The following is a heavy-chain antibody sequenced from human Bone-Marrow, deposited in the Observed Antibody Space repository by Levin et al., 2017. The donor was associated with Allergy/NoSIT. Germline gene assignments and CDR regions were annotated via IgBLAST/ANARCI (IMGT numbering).Heavy chain of an antibody. CDR1: GYSFSEVS. J-gene: IGHJ6*02. CDR3: ARGVMIRFGGVIAAYGMDV. D-gene: IGHD3-16*02. V-gene: IGHV1-24*01. Sequence: PGGSLRLSCKVSGYSFSEVSMQWVRQAPGKGLEWMGGYDPENGETIYAQKFHGRVTMTEDTSTETAYMELSSLRSEDTAVYYCARGVMIRFGGVIAAYGMDVWGQGTTVTVSS. CDR2: YDPENGET.